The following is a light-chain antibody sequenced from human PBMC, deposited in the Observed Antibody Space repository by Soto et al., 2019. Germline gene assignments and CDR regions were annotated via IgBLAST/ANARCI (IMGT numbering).Light chain of an antibody. CDR2: EVS. CDR1: SSDVGSYNR. Sequence: QSALTQPPSVSGSPGQSVTISCTGTSSDVGSYNRVSWYQQPPGTAPKLMIYEVSNRPSGVPDRFSGSKSGNTASLTISGLQAEDEADYYCSSYTSSSTFGAVFGGGTKLTVL. V-gene: IGLV2-18*02. J-gene: IGLJ2*01. CDR3: SSYTSSSTFGAV.